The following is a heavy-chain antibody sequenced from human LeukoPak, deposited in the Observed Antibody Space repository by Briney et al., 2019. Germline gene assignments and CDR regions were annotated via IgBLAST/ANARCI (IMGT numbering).Heavy chain of an antibody. CDR3: GRFWSGYNMDV. J-gene: IGHJ6*02. V-gene: IGHV5-51*01. D-gene: IGHD3-3*01. CDR2: IYPGDSDT. CDR1: GYSFISYW. Sequence: GESLKISCKGSGYSFISYWIAWGRQMPGKGLEWMGIIYPGDSDTRYSPSSQGQVTISADKSISTAYLQWSSLKASDTGMYYCGRFWSGYNMDVWGQGTTVTVSS.